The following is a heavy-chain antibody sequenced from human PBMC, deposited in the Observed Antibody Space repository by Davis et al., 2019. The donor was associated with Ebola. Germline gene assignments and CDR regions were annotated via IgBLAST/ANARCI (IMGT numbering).Heavy chain of an antibody. CDR2: IIPIFGTA. J-gene: IGHJ5*02. Sequence: SVKVSCKASGGTFSSYAISWVRQAPGQGLEWMGGIIPIFGTANYAQKFQGRVTITADASTSTAYMELSSLRSEDTAVYYCARDGYCSSTSCYTPWGYDYGARGWFDPWGQGTLVTVSS. CDR1: GGTFSSYA. D-gene: IGHD2-2*02. V-gene: IGHV1-69*13. CDR3: ARDGYCSSTSCYTPWGYDYGARGWFDP.